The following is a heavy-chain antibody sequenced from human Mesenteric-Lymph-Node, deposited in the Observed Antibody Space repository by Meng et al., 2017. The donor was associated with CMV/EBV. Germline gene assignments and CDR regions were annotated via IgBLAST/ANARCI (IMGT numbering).Heavy chain of an antibody. D-gene: IGHD3-22*01. Sequence: SETLSLTCTVSGGSISSGDYYWTWIRQRPGRGLEWIGYICYNGITYYNPSLESRLIISIDTSKNQFSLKLSSVTAADTAVYYCARKYDSSGHYHIDYWGQGTLVTVSS. CDR1: GGSISSGDYY. CDR2: ICYNGIT. V-gene: IGHV4-31*03. J-gene: IGHJ4*02. CDR3: ARKYDSSGHYHIDY.